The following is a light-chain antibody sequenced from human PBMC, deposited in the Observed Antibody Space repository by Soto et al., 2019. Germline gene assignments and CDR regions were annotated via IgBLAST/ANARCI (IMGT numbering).Light chain of an antibody. Sequence: FVLTQSPGSLSFSXGERATLSCRDSFSVSNKDLAWYQQKPXQAPRGLIYGASNRDTGIPDRFSGSGCGKDFTITISRLGPEDLAVYDCQQYGSSGTFGQGTKVDIK. CDR1: FSVSNKD. V-gene: IGKV3-20*01. CDR2: GAS. J-gene: IGKJ1*01. CDR3: QQYGSSGT.